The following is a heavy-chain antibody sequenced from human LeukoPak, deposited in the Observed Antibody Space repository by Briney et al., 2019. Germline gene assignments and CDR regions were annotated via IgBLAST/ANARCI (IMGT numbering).Heavy chain of an antibody. J-gene: IGHJ3*02. Sequence: SETLSLTCTVSGGSISSGGYYWSWIRQPPGKGLEWIGYIYHSGSTYYNPSLKSRVTISVDKSKNQFSLKLSSVTAADTAVYYCARDLGITGTTFRNLDAFDIWGQGTMVTVSS. CDR2: IYHSGST. CDR1: GGSISSGGYY. CDR3: ARDLGITGTTFRNLDAFDI. D-gene: IGHD1-20*01. V-gene: IGHV4-30-2*01.